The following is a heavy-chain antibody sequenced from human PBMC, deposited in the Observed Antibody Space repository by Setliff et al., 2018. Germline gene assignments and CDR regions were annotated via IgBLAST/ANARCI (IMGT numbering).Heavy chain of an antibody. CDR2: INAGNGNT. Sequence: GASVKVSCKASGYTFTSYAMHWVRQAPGQRLEWMGWINAGNGNTKYSQKFQGRVTITRDTSASTAYMELSSLRSEDTAVYYCARDMEGSAQHYYYGMDVWGQGTTVTVSS. V-gene: IGHV1-3*01. D-gene: IGHD6-6*01. J-gene: IGHJ6*02. CDR3: ARDMEGSAQHYYYGMDV. CDR1: GYTFTSYA.